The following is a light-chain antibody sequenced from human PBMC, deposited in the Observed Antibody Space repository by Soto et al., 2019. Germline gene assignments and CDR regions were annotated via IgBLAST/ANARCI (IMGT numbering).Light chain of an antibody. V-gene: IGLV2-14*03. Sequence: QSVLTQPASVSGSPGQSITISCTGTSSDVGGYNYVSWYQHHPDKAPKLIIYDVSNRPSGVSIRFSGSKSDNTASLTISGLQPEDEADYHCSSYTTSNTRQIVFGTGTKVTV. CDR1: SSDVGGYNY. CDR3: SSYTTSNTRQIV. CDR2: DVS. J-gene: IGLJ1*01.